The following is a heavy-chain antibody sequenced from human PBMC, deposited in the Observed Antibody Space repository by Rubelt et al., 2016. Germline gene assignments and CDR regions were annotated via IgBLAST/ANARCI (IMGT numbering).Heavy chain of an antibody. V-gene: IGHV4-59*01. D-gene: IGHD6-13*01. Sequence: QLQLQESGPGLVKPSETLSLTCTVSGYSISSYYWTWIRQPPGKGLEWIGYIFYSGSTSYNPPLKSHVTIAIDTSKNQFSLKLSSVTAADTAMYDCARFGAAAGTDYWGQGALVTVSS. CDR3: ARFGAAAGTDY. CDR2: IFYSGST. CDR1: GYSISSYY. J-gene: IGHJ4*02.